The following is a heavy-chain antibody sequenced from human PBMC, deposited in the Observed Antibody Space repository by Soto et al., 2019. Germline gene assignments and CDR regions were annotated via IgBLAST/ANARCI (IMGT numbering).Heavy chain of an antibody. CDR1: GFTFSSYA. D-gene: IGHD3-16*01. V-gene: IGHV3-30-3*01. CDR3: ARDRVGGNYFDY. J-gene: IGHJ4*02. Sequence: QVQLVESGGGVVQPGRSLRLSCAASGFTFSSYAMHWVRQAPGKGLEWVAVISYDGSNKYYADSVKGRFTISRDNSKNTLYRQMNSLRAEDTAVYYCARDRVGGNYFDYWGQGTLVTVSS. CDR2: ISYDGSNK.